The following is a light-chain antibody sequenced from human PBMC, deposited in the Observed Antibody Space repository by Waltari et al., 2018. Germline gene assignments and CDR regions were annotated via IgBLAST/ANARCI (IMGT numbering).Light chain of an antibody. CDR1: SSDVGGYNL. J-gene: IGLJ1*01. V-gene: IGLV2-23*03. CDR2: ESR. Sequence: QSALAQPASVSGSPGQSITIPCTGTSSDVGGYNLVSWYQQLPGKAPKLIIYESRKRPSGVSNRFSGSKSGNTASLTISGLQAEDEADYYCCSYADGSTFVFGTGTKVTVL. CDR3: CSYADGSTFV.